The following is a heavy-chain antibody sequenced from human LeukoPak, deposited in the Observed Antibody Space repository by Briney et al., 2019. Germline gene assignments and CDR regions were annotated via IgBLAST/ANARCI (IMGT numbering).Heavy chain of an antibody. D-gene: IGHD2-21*02. Sequence: GGSLRLSCAASGFTFSSYAMHWVRQAPGKGLEWVAVISYDGSNKYYADSVKGRFTISRDNSKNTLYLQMNSLRAEGTAVYYCARGGIVVVTALDYWGQGTLVTVSS. V-gene: IGHV3-30-3*01. CDR3: ARGGIVVVTALDY. J-gene: IGHJ4*02. CDR1: GFTFSSYA. CDR2: ISYDGSNK.